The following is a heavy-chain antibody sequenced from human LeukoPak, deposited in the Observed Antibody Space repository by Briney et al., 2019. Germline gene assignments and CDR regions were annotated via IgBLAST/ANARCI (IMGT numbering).Heavy chain of an antibody. CDR3: ARLYDILTGAFDY. D-gene: IGHD3-9*01. V-gene: IGHV3-21*01. CDR1: GFTFTSYS. Sequence: PGGSLRLSCAASGFTFTSYSMNWVRQAPGKGLEWVPSISSSSSYIYYADSVKGRFTISRDNAKNSLYLQMSSLRAEDTAIYYCARLYDILTGAFDYRGQGTLVTVSS. CDR2: ISSSSSYI. J-gene: IGHJ4*02.